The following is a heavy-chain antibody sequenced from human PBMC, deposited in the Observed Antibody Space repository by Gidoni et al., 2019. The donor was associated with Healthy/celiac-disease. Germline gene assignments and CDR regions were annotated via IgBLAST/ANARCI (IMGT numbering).Heavy chain of an antibody. V-gene: IGHV3-23*01. Sequence: EGQLLESGGGWVQPGGSLRLPCAAAGFTFSSYSMSWVRQAPVKGLEWVSAISGSGGSTYYADSVKGRLTISRDNSKNTLYLQMNSLRAEDTAVYYCAKEEIVVVVAALGFYYWGQGTLVTVSS. J-gene: IGHJ4*02. CDR1: GFTFSSYS. D-gene: IGHD2-15*01. CDR3: AKEEIVVVVAALGFYY. CDR2: ISGSGGST.